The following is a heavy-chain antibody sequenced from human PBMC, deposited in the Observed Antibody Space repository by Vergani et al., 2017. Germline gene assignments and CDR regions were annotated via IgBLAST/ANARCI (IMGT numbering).Heavy chain of an antibody. CDR1: GFTFSSYW. Sequence: EVQLVESGGGLVQPGGSLRLSCAASGFTFSSYWMSWVRQAPGKGLEWVANIKQDGSEKYYVDSVKGRFTIFRDNAKNSLYLQMNSLRAEDTAVYYCARDEGYSYGRDYYYYYGMDVWGQGTTVTVSS. CDR2: IKQDGSEK. CDR3: ARDEGYSYGRDYYYYYGMDV. V-gene: IGHV3-7*01. J-gene: IGHJ6*02. D-gene: IGHD5-18*01.